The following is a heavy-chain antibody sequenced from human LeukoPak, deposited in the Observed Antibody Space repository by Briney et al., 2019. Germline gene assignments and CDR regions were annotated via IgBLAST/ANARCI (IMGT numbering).Heavy chain of an antibody. D-gene: IGHD2-15*01. Sequence: ASVKDSCKASGGTFSSYAISWVRQAPGQGLEWMGGIIPIFGTANYAQKFQGRVTITTDESTSTAYMELSSLRSEDTAVYYCARTGYCSGGSCLRFDPWGQGTLVTVSS. CDR3: ARTGYCSGGSCLRFDP. CDR2: IIPIFGTA. CDR1: GGTFSSYA. J-gene: IGHJ5*02. V-gene: IGHV1-69*05.